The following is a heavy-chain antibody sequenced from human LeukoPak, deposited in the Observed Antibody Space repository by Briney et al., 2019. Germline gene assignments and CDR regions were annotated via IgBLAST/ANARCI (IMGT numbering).Heavy chain of an antibody. CDR2: ISPSGAST. Sequence: GASVKVSCKASGYTFTNYYMHWVRQAPGQGLEWMGMISPSGASTSYAQKFQGRVTMTRDMSTSTVYMELSSLRSEDTAVYYCARDTIVGATGGSWFDPWGQGTLVTVSS. CDR1: GYTFTNYY. CDR3: ARDTIVGATGGSWFDP. J-gene: IGHJ5*02. D-gene: IGHD1-26*01. V-gene: IGHV1-46*01.